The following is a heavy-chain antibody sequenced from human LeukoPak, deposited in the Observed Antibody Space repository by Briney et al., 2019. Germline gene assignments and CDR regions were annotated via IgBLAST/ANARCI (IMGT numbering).Heavy chain of an antibody. CDR3: AGNDFWSGYYIVR. Sequence: GGSLRLSCAASGFTVSSNYMSWVRQAPGKGLEWVSVIYSGGSTYYADSVKGRFTISRHNSKNTLYLQMNSLRVEDTAVYYCAGNDFWSGYYIVRWGQGTLVTVSS. CDR2: IYSGGST. CDR1: GFTVSSNY. D-gene: IGHD3-3*01. V-gene: IGHV3-53*04. J-gene: IGHJ4*02.